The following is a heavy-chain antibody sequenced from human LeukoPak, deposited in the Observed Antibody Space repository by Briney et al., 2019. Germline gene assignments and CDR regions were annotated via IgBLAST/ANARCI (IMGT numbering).Heavy chain of an antibody. J-gene: IGHJ5*02. V-gene: IGHV1-18*01. Sequence: ASVKVSCKASGYTFTSYGITWVRQAPGQGLEGMGWISAYNGNTNYAQKLQGRVTMTTDTSTSTAYMELRSLRSDDTAVYYCARGGGYCSSTSCYTGLIRGWFDPWGQGTLVTVSS. CDR1: GYTFTSYG. CDR2: ISAYNGNT. D-gene: IGHD2-2*02. CDR3: ARGGGYCSSTSCYTGLIRGWFDP.